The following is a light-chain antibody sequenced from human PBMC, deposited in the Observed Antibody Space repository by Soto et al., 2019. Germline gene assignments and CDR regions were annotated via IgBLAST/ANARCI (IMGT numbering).Light chain of an antibody. Sequence: EVVLTQSPVTLSLSPGERATLSCRVSQSFRGLLAWYQQKPGQAPRLLIYDAYNRATGIPPRFSGSGSGTDFTLTFSSLEPEDFAVYYCQQYSNWPITFGQGTRLEIK. J-gene: IGKJ5*01. CDR1: QSFRGL. V-gene: IGKV3-11*01. CDR3: QQYSNWPIT. CDR2: DAY.